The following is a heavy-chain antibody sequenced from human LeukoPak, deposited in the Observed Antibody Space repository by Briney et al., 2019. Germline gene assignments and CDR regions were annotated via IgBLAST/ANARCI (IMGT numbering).Heavy chain of an antibody. CDR1: GFTFSTYN. CDR2: ISSSSSNI. D-gene: IGHD1-20*01. V-gene: IGHV3-21*04. CDR3: AKDLTGTTSLNYYYYGMDV. J-gene: IGHJ6*02. Sequence: GGSLRLSCAASGFTFSTYNMNWVRQAPGKGLEWVSSISSSSSNIYYADSVKGRFTISRDNAKNSLYLQMNSLRAEDTAVYYCAKDLTGTTSLNYYYYGMDVWGQGTTVTVSS.